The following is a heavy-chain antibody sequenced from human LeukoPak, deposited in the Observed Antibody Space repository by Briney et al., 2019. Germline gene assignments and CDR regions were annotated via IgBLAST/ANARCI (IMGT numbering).Heavy chain of an antibody. J-gene: IGHJ4*02. Sequence: PGAPLQISCEGAGSIFTSYWIGWVRQLPGKGLEWMGIIYTGDSDTRYSPSFQGQVTISADKSISTAYLQWTSLKASDTAMYYCASVGATNDYWGQGTLVTVSS. CDR1: GSIFTSYW. CDR3: ASVGATNDY. D-gene: IGHD1-26*01. V-gene: IGHV5-51*01. CDR2: IYTGDSDT.